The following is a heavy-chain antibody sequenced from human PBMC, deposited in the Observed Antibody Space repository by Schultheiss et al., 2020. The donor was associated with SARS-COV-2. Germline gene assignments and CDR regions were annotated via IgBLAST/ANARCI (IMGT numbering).Heavy chain of an antibody. CDR3: ARDYFYDSSHY. CDR1: GYTFTSYG. D-gene: IGHD3-22*01. J-gene: IGHJ4*02. V-gene: IGHV1-69*06. CDR2: IIPIFGTA. Sequence: SVKVSCKASGYTFTSYGISWVRQAPGQGLEWMGGIIPIFGTANYAQKFQGRVTITADTSSSTGYMELKSLRSDDTAVYYCARDYFYDSSHYWGQGTLVTVSS.